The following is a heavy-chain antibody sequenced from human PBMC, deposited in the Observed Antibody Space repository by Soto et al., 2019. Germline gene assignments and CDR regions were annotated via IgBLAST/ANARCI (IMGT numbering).Heavy chain of an antibody. Sequence: EIQLVESGGGLVKPGGSPRLSCAASGFTFSDYIMNWVRQAPGKGLEWLSSISSSSSYIFYADSVKGRFTISRDNAKNSLFLHMNSLRADDTSVYYCASPRKYCSRPNSYVAFDIGAQGKMVTVPP. V-gene: IGHV3-21*06. CDR3: ASPRKYCSRPNSYVAFDI. CDR2: ISSSSSYI. D-gene: IGHD2-2*01. CDR1: GFTFSDYI. J-gene: IGHJ3*02.